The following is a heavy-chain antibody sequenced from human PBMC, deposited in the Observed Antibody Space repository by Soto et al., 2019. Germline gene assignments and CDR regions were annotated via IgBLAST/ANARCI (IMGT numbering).Heavy chain of an antibody. CDR2: ISYDGSNK. Sequence: GGSLRLSCAASGFTFSSYAMHWVRQAPGKGLEWVAVISYDGSNKYYADSVKGRFTISRDNSKNTLYLQMNSLRAEDTAVYYCAREKYYDSSGHWDYWGKGTLVTVSS. CDR3: AREKYYDSSGHWDY. V-gene: IGHV3-30-3*01. CDR1: GFTFSSYA. D-gene: IGHD3-22*01. J-gene: IGHJ4*02.